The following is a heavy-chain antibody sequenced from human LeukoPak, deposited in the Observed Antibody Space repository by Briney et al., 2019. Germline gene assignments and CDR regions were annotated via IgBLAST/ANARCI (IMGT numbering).Heavy chain of an antibody. CDR2: ISSSSSYI. D-gene: IGHD3-10*01. V-gene: IGHV3-21*01. CDR1: GFTFSSYS. J-gene: IGHJ4*02. CDR3: ARDWVRGNFDY. Sequence: GGSLRLSCAASGFTFSSYSMNWVRQAPGKGLEWVSSISSSSSYIYYADSVKGRFTISRDNAKNSLYLQMNSLRAKDTAVYYCARDWVRGNFDYWGQGTLVTVSS.